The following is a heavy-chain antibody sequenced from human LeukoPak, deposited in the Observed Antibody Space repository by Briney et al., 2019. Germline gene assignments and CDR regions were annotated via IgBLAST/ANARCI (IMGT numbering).Heavy chain of an antibody. Sequence: PGGSLRLSCAACGFAFSDFWMSWVRQAPGKGLEWVADIRHDGNAKNYVPSVRGRFTISRDNAKNSLYLQMNSLTVEDTAVYYCATSHDSAGNDWGQGTLVTVSS. D-gene: IGHD2-15*01. CDR3: ATSHDSAGND. J-gene: IGHJ4*02. CDR2: IRHDGNAK. V-gene: IGHV3-7*01. CDR1: GFAFSDFW.